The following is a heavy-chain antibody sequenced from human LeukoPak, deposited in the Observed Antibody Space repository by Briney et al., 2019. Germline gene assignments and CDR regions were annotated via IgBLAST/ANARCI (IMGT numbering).Heavy chain of an antibody. CDR1: GGSISSGDYY. CDR2: IYYSGST. CDR3: ARGGSLLWFGELSYYFDY. J-gene: IGHJ4*02. D-gene: IGHD3-10*01. V-gene: IGHV4-30-4*08. Sequence: PSQTLSLTCTVSGGSISSGDYYWRWLRQPPGKGLEWIGYIYYSGSTYYNPSLKSRVTISVDTSKNQFSLKLSSVTAADTAVYYCARGGSLLWFGELSYYFDYWGQGTLVTVSS.